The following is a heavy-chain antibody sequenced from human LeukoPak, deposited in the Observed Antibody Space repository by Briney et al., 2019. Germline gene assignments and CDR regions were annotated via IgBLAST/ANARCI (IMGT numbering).Heavy chain of an antibody. CDR3: AKVGSSWYGRPFDY. Sequence: GGSLRLSCAASGFTFSSYAMSWVRQAPGKGLEWVSAISGSDGGTYYADSVKGRFTISRDNSKTTLYLQMNSLRAEDTAVYYCAKVGSSWYGRPFDYWGQGTLVTVSS. J-gene: IGHJ4*02. V-gene: IGHV3-23*01. D-gene: IGHD6-13*01. CDR2: ISGSDGGT. CDR1: GFTFSSYA.